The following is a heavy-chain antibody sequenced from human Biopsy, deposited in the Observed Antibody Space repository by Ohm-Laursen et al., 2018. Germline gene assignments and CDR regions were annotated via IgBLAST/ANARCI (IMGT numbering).Heavy chain of an antibody. CDR3: ARALDYYDPYYYYAMDV. CDR1: GGSFNGYY. CDR2: INHRESA. V-gene: IGHV4-34*01. D-gene: IGHD3-16*01. Sequence: SDTLSLTCAVYGGSFNGYYWTWIRQPPGKGLEWIGEINHRESASYNPSLKSRITVLVDTSKNQFSLKLRSVSAADTAVYFCARALDYYDPYYYYAMDVWGQGTSVTVSS. J-gene: IGHJ6*02.